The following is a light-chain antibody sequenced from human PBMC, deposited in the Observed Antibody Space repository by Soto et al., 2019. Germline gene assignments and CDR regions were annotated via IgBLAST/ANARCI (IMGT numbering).Light chain of an antibody. CDR1: QSISDT. CDR3: QQYNDGLRIT. CDR2: GAS. J-gene: IGKJ5*01. Sequence: ESGLKLSPATXCVKAGGRAPPPCRARQSISDTLAWYHKKPGNANXLXXXGASKRDSGLQDSFSGSGSGKELTLTIRRRDYEDLAGYYCQQYNDGLRITFGEGTRLET. V-gene: IGKV3D-15*01.